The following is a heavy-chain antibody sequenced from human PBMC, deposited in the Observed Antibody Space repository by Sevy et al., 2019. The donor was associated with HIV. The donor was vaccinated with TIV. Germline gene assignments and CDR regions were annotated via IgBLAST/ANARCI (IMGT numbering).Heavy chain of an antibody. CDR3: VREVGGFNWRPYYFDS. CDR2: IKQDESEK. J-gene: IGHJ4*02. Sequence: GESLKISCAASGFRFTDYWMSWVRQTPGKGLEWVATIKQDESEKYYVDSVKGRFVISRDNGKTSVSLQMNGLRVEDTALYYCVREVGGFNWRPYYFDSWGQGTLVTVSS. CDR1: GFRFTDYW. V-gene: IGHV3-7*01. D-gene: IGHD3-16*01.